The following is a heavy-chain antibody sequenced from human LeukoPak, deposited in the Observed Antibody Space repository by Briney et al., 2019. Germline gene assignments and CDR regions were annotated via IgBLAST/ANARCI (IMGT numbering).Heavy chain of an antibody. J-gene: IGHJ4*02. CDR3: ARDIYYDSSGYYGSVY. V-gene: IGHV3-48*04. CDR2: ISSSSSTI. CDR1: GFTFKLYT. D-gene: IGHD3-22*01. Sequence: GGSLRLSCAAFGFTFKLYTMNWVRQAPGKGLEWVSYISSSSSTIYYADSVKGRFTISRDNAKNSLYLQMNSLRAEDTAVYYCARDIYYDSSGYYGSVYWGQGTLVTVSS.